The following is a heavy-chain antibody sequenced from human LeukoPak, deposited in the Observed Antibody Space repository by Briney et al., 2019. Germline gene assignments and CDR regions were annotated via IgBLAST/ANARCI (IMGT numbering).Heavy chain of an antibody. CDR2: IYYSGST. V-gene: IGHV4-59*01. CDR3: ARGLSGYSSSWHPRWWFDP. CDR1: GGPISSYY. D-gene: IGHD6-13*01. Sequence: PSETLSLTCTVSGGPISSYYWSWIRQPPGKGLEWIGYIYYSGSTNYNPSLKSRVTISVDTSKNQFSLKLSSVTAADTAVYYCARGLSGYSSSWHPRWWFDPWGQGTLVTVSS. J-gene: IGHJ5*02.